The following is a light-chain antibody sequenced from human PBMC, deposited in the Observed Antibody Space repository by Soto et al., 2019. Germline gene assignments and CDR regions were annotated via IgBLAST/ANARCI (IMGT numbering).Light chain of an antibody. CDR1: SSNIGAGYD. J-gene: IGLJ2*01. Sequence: QSVLTQPPSMSGAPGQRVTISCTGSSSNIGAGYDVHWYQQHPGTAPKLLILDNNNRPSGVPDRFSGSKSDTSASLAITGLQAEDEADYYCQSFDTSLSGFVVFGGGTKLTVL. CDR3: QSFDTSLSGFVV. CDR2: DNN. V-gene: IGLV1-40*01.